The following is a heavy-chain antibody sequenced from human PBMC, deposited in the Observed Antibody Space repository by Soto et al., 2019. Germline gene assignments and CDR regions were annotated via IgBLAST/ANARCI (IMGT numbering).Heavy chain of an antibody. D-gene: IGHD3-10*01. CDR2: IYYSGST. Sequence: SETLSLTCTVSGGSISSGGYYWSWIRQHPGKGLEWIGYIYYSGSTYYNPSLKSRVTISVDTSKNQFSLKLSSVTAADTAVYYCARGGDGYLPLAYYWGQGTLVTVSS. V-gene: IGHV4-31*03. J-gene: IGHJ4*02. CDR1: GGSISSGGYY. CDR3: ARGGDGYLPLAYY.